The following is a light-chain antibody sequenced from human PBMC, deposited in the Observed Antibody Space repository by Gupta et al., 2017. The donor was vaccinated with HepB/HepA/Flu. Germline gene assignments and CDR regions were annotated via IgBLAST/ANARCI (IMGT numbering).Light chain of an antibody. V-gene: IGKV3-11*01. J-gene: IGKJ5*01. CDR1: RSIRTS. CDR2: GAS. Sequence: EIVLTQSPATLSLSPGERVTLSCRASRSIRTSLAWYQQKPGQAPRLLIYGASTRDTGIPARFSGSGFGTEFTLTISSRQSEDFAVYYCQQDSYWPPFTFGQGTLLDIK. CDR3: QQDSYWPPFT.